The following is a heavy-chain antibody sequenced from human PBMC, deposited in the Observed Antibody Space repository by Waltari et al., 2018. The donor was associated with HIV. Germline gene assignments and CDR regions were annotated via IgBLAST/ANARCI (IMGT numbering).Heavy chain of an antibody. V-gene: IGHV3-23*01. D-gene: IGHD4-17*01. CDR1: GFTFNNYA. J-gene: IGHJ4*02. Sequence: EVQLLESGGGLVLPGGSLRLSCVASGFTFNNYAMTWVRQAPGKGREWVSTIGGRDGTTYYADSVKGRFTISRDNFKNTLYLQMNSLRAEDTAIYFCANTHDYGDYRPFDYWGPGALVTVSS. CDR2: IGGRDGTT. CDR3: ANTHDYGDYRPFDY.